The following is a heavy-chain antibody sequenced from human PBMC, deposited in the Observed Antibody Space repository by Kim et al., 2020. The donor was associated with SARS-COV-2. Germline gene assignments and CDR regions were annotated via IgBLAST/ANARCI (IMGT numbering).Heavy chain of an antibody. Sequence: GGSLRLSCAVSGFIVSDNYMNWVRQAPGKGLEWVSVIYRGGTTYYADSVKGRFIISRDNSKNTVFVQMNSLRAEDTAVYYCARGLAGMDVWGQGTTVTVS. J-gene: IGHJ6*02. V-gene: IGHV3-53*01. D-gene: IGHD3-22*01. CDR1: GFIVSDNY. CDR3: ARGLAGMDV. CDR2: IYRGGTT.